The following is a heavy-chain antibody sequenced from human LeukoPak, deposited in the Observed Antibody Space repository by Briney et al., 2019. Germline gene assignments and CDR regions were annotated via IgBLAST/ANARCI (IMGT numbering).Heavy chain of an antibody. J-gene: IGHJ4*02. CDR2: INSDGSST. CDR3: AREGGDYGDYFDY. V-gene: IGHV3-74*01. D-gene: IGHD4-17*01. Sequence: GGSLRLSCAASGFTFSSYWMHWVRQAPGKGLVWVSRINSDGSSTSYADSVKGRFTISRDNAKNTLYLQMNSLRAEDTAVYYCAREGGDYGDYFDYWGQGTLVTVSS. CDR1: GFTFSSYW.